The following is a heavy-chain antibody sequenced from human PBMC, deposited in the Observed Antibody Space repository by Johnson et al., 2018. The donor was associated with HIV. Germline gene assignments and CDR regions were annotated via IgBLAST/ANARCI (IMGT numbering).Heavy chain of an antibody. Sequence: VQLVESGGGVVRPGGSLRLSCAASGFTVSSNYMSWVRQAPGKGLEWVSVIYSGGSTYYADSVKGRFTISRDNSKNTLYLQMGSLRAEDMAVYYCARDRVITFGGVIGRGAFDIWGQGTMVTVSS. CDR3: ARDRVITFGGVIGRGAFDI. V-gene: IGHV3-66*01. CDR1: GFTVSSNY. J-gene: IGHJ3*02. D-gene: IGHD3-16*02. CDR2: IYSGGST.